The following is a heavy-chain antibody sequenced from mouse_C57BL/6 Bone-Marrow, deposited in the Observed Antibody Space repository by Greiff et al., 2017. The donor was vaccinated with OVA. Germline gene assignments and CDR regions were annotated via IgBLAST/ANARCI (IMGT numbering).Heavy chain of an antibody. CDR3: ASRSYYYGSSYDYYFDY. V-gene: IGHV1-72*01. D-gene: IGHD1-1*01. CDR1: GYTFTEYT. Sequence: VQLVESGAELVKPGASVKLSCKASGYTFTEYTIHWVKQRSGQGLEWIGRIDPNSGGTKYNEKFKSKATLTVDKPSSTAYMQLSSLTSEDSAVYYCASRSYYYGSSYDYYFDYWGQGTTLTVSS. CDR2: IDPNSGGT. J-gene: IGHJ2*01.